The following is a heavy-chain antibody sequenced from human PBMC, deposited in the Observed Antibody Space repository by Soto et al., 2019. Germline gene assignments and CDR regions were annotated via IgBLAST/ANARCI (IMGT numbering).Heavy chain of an antibody. Sequence: SETLSLTCAVYGGSFSGYDWSWIRQPPGKGLEWIGEINHSGSTNYNPSLKSRVTISVDTSKNQFSLKLSSVTAADTAVYYCARVIAAAGNLTYYGMDVWGQGTTVTVSS. V-gene: IGHV4-34*01. J-gene: IGHJ6*02. CDR1: GGSFSGYD. CDR3: ARVIAAAGNLTYYGMDV. CDR2: INHSGST. D-gene: IGHD6-13*01.